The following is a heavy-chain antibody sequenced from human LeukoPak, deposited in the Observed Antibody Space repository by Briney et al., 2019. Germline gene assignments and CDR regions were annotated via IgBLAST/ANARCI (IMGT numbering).Heavy chain of an antibody. J-gene: IGHJ4*02. Sequence: PSETLSLTCTVSGGSISSYYWSWIRQPPGKGLEWIGYINYSGSTNYNPSLKSRVIISVDTSKNQFSLKLSSVTAADTAVYYCARVWSGSLDYWGQGTLVTVSS. CDR3: ARVWSGSLDY. D-gene: IGHD3-3*01. V-gene: IGHV4-59*01. CDR2: INYSGST. CDR1: GGSISSYY.